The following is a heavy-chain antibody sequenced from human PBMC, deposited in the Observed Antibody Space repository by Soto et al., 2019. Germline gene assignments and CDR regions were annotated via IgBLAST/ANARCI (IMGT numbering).Heavy chain of an antibody. CDR3: ARFDYDSQRLDV. D-gene: IGHD3-22*01. CDR1: GYTFTGYY. V-gene: IGHV1-2*04. Sequence: ASVKVSCKASGYTFTGYYIHWVRQAPGQGLEWMGWINPNSGTTKYAQKFQGWVTMTRDASISTAYMELSRLRSDDTAVYYCARFDYDSQRLDVWGQGTTDTVSS. CDR2: INPNSGTT. J-gene: IGHJ6*02.